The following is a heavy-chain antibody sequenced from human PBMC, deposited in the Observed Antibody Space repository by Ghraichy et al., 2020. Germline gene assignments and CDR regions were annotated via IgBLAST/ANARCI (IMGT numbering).Heavy chain of an antibody. CDR2: IYSGGST. D-gene: IGHD3-3*01. Sequence: GESLNISCAASGFTVSSNYMSWVRQAPGKGLEWVSVIYSGGSTYYADSVKGRFTISRDNSKNTLYLQMNSLRAEDTAVYYCARLFQDYYYYGMDVWGQGTTVTVSS. CDR1: GFTVSSNY. CDR3: ARLFQDYYYYGMDV. J-gene: IGHJ6*02. V-gene: IGHV3-53*01.